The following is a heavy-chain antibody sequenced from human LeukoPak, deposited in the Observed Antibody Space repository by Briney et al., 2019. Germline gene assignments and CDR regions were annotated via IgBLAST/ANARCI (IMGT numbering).Heavy chain of an antibody. CDR2: IYYSGST. J-gene: IGHJ3*01. V-gene: IGHV4-31*02. CDR3: ARDRGYSSSL. Sequence: SETLSLTCTVSGGSISGYCWSWIRQHPGKGLEWIGYIYYSGSTYYNPSLKSRVTISVDTSKNQFSLKLSSVTAADTAVYYCARDRGYSSSLWGQGTMVTVSS. CDR1: GGSISGYC. D-gene: IGHD6-13*01.